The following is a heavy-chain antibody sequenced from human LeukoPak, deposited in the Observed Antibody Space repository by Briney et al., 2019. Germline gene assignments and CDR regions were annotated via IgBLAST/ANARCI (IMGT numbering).Heavy chain of an antibody. V-gene: IGHV4-59*01. CDR2: IYYSGST. J-gene: IGHJ4*02. CDR3: AKQAPSTAYYYGSGSYYKEGHFDY. D-gene: IGHD3-10*01. CDR1: GGSISSYY. Sequence: SETLSLTCTVSGGSISSYYWSWIRQPPGKGLEWIGYIYYSGSTNYNPTLKSRVTISVDTSKNQFSLKLSSVTAADTAVYYCAKQAPSTAYYYGSGSYYKEGHFDYWGQGTLVTVSS.